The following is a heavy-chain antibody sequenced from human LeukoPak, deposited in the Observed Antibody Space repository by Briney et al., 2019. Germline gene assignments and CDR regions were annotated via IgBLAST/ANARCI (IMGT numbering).Heavy chain of an antibody. J-gene: IGHJ6*02. CDR2: TYYRSKWYN. D-gene: IGHD2-8*01. Sequence: SQTLSLTCAISGDNVSSNNAGWNWIRQSPSRGLEWLGRTYYRSKWYNDYAVSVKSRITINPDTSKNQFSLHLNSVTPEDTAVYCCVRGSIVWGMDVWGHGTTVTVSS. CDR1: GDNVSSNNAG. CDR3: VRGSIVWGMDV. V-gene: IGHV6-1*01.